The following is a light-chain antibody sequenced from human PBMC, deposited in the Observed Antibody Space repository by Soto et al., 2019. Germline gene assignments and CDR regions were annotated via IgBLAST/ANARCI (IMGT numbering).Light chain of an antibody. V-gene: IGKV1-5*03. J-gene: IGKJ4*01. Sequence: DIQMTQSPSTLSASVGDRVTITCRASQSISNWLAWYQQKPGKAPKLLIYKTSNLDSGVPSRFSGSGPGTECSLTISSLQPDDFATYYCQQYKSFSLTVGGGTRVEVK. CDR3: QQYKSFSLT. CDR1: QSISNW. CDR2: KTS.